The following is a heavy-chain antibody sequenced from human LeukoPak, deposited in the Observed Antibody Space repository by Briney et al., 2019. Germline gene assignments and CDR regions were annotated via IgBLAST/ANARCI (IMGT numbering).Heavy chain of an antibody. V-gene: IGHV1-18*01. CDR1: GYTFTSYG. Sequence: ASVKVSCKASGYTFTSYGISWVRQAPGQGLEWMGWISAYNGNTNYAQKFQGRVTMTTDTSTSTAYMELRSLRSDDTAVYYCARIGRNYRRSSASWYYFDNWGQGTLVTVSS. CDR3: ARIGRNYRRSSASWYYFDN. D-gene: IGHD2-2*01. J-gene: IGHJ4*02. CDR2: ISAYNGNT.